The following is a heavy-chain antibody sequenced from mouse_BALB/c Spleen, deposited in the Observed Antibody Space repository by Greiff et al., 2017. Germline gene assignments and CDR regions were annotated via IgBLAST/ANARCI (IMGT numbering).Heavy chain of an antibody. V-gene: IGHV5-12-1*01. CDR3: ARGGLTGTAY. D-gene: IGHD4-1*01. Sequence: EVKLVESGGGLVKPGGSLKLSCAASGFAFSSYDMSWVRQTPEKRLEWVAYISSGGGSTYYPDTVKGRFTISRDNAKNTLYLQMSSLKSEDTAMYYCARGGLTGTAYWGQGTLVTVSA. CDR1: GFAFSSYD. J-gene: IGHJ3*01. CDR2: ISSGGGST.